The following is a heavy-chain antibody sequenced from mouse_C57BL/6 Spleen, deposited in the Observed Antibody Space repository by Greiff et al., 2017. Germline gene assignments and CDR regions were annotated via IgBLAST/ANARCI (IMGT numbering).Heavy chain of an antibody. CDR2: IDPSDSET. V-gene: IGHV1-52*01. J-gene: IGHJ4*01. CDR3: ARGWVVGRYAMDY. Sequence: QVQLQQPGAELVRPGSSVKLSCKASGYTFTSYWMHWVKQRPIQGLEWIGNIDPSDSETHYNQKFKDKATLTVDKSSSTAYMQLSSLTSEDSAVYYCARGWVVGRYAMDYWGQGTSVTVSS. CDR1: GYTFTSYW. D-gene: IGHD1-1*01.